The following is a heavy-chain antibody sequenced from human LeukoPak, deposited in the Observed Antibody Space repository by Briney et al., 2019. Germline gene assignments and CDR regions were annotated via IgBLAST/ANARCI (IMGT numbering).Heavy chain of an antibody. Sequence: GESLKISWKGSGYSFTSYWIGWVRQRPGKGLGWMGIIYPGDSDTRYSPSFQGQVTISDDKSISTAYLQWSSLKASDMAMYHCARSSGYSSGSYYAYWGQGTLVTVSS. J-gene: IGHJ4*02. CDR3: ARSSGYSSGSYYAY. CDR2: IYPGDSDT. CDR1: GYSFTSYW. D-gene: IGHD6-19*01. V-gene: IGHV5-51*01.